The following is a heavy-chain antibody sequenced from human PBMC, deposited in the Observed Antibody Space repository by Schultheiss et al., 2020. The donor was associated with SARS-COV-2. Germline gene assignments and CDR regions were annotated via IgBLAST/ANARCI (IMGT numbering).Heavy chain of an antibody. V-gene: IGHV3-48*03. CDR2: ISSSGSTI. CDR3: ARAPYDDFWSGYYTYFDY. J-gene: IGHJ4*02. Sequence: GGSLRLSCAASGFTFSSYEMNWVRQAPGKGLEWVSYISSSGSTIYYADSVKGRFTISRDNAKNSLYLQMNSLRAEDTAVYYCARAPYDDFWSGYYTYFDYWGQGTLVTVSS. CDR1: GFTFSSYE. D-gene: IGHD3-3*01.